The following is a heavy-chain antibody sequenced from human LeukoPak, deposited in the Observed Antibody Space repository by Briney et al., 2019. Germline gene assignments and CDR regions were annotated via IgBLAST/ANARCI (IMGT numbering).Heavy chain of an antibody. Sequence: KPSETLSLTCTVSGGSISSYYWSWIRQPPGKGLEWIGYIYYSGSTNYNPSLKSRVTISVDTSKNQFSLKLSSVTAADTAVYYCARGLLRIVGTERWFDPWGQGTLVTVSS. J-gene: IGHJ5*02. CDR3: ARGLLRIVGTERWFDP. CDR1: GGSISSYY. CDR2: IYYSGST. D-gene: IGHD3-22*01. V-gene: IGHV4-59*01.